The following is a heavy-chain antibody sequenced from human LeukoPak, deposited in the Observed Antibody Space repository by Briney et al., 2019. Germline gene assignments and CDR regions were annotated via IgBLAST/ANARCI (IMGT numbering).Heavy chain of an antibody. D-gene: IGHD6-19*01. V-gene: IGHV4-59*08. Sequence: PSETLSLTCTVSGGSISSYYWSWLRQPPGKGLEGIGYIYYSGSTNYNPSLKSRVTISVDTSKNQFSLKLSSVTAADTAVYYCARHFKPRSSGREYYFDYWGQGTLVTVSS. J-gene: IGHJ4*02. CDR3: ARHFKPRSSGREYYFDY. CDR1: GGSISSYY. CDR2: IYYSGST.